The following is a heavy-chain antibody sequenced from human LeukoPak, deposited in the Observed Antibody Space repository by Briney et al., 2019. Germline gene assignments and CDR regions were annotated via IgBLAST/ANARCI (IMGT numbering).Heavy chain of an antibody. CDR1: GFTFSSYA. Sequence: GGSLRLSCAASGFTFSSYAMSWVRQAPGKGLEWVSAISGSGGRTYYADSVKGRFTISRDNAKETVYLQMNSLRTEDTAVYYCARGVPDNSYLSFWGQGTLVTVSS. CDR3: ARGVPDNSYLSF. CDR2: ISGSGGRT. J-gene: IGHJ4*02. V-gene: IGHV3-23*01. D-gene: IGHD5-18*01.